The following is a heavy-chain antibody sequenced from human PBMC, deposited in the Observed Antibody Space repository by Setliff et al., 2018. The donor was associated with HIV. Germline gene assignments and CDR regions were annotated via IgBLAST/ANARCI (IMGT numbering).Heavy chain of an antibody. J-gene: IGHJ2*01. V-gene: IGHV7-4-1*02. CDR3: ARGGTHYDFWSGYRLGYFDL. CDR2: INTNTGNP. Sequence: GASVKVSCKASGYSFADYATNWVRQAPRQGLEWMGYINTNTGNPTYAQGFTGRFVFSFDTSVTTAYLQITGLRTEDTAVYFCARGGTHYDFWSGYRLGYFDLWGRGTLVTVSS. CDR1: GYSFADYA. D-gene: IGHD3-3*01.